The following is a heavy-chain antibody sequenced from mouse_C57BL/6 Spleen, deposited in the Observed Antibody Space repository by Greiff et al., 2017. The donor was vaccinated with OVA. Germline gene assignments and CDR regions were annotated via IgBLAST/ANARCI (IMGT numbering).Heavy chain of an antibody. CDR1: GFTFSSYG. V-gene: IGHV5-6*01. J-gene: IGHJ2*01. Sequence: VHLVESGGDLVKPGGSLKLSCAASGFTFSSYGMSWVRQTPDKRLEWVATISSGGSYTYYPDSVKGRFTISRDNAKNTLYLQMSSLKSEDTAMYYCARQIYGSSFFDYWGQGTTLTVSS. CDR3: ARQIYGSSFFDY. CDR2: ISSGGSYT. D-gene: IGHD1-1*01.